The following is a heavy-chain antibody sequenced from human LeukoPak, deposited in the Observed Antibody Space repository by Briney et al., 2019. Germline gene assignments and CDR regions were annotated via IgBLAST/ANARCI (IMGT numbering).Heavy chain of an antibody. CDR2: ISYDGSNK. CDR1: GFTFSSYA. CDR3: ARDLSYYDSPESNPPGDY. D-gene: IGHD3-22*01. Sequence: GGSLRLSCAASGFTFSSYAMHWVRQAPGKGLEWVAVISYDGSNKYYADSVKGRFTISRDNFKNTLYLQMNSLRAEDTAVYYCARDLSYYDSPESNPPGDYWGQGTLVTVSS. J-gene: IGHJ4*02. V-gene: IGHV3-30*04.